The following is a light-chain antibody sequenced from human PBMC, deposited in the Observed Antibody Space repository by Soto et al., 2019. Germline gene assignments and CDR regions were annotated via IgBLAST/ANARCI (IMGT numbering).Light chain of an antibody. CDR1: QSVSSSY. CDR2: GAS. Sequence: DIVLTQSPGTLSFSPGERATLSCRASQSVSSSYLAWYQQKPGQAPRLLIYGASSRATGIPDRFSGSGSGTDFTLTISRLEPEDFAVYYCQQYGSSPLFTFGPGTKVDIK. V-gene: IGKV3-20*01. J-gene: IGKJ3*01. CDR3: QQYGSSPLFT.